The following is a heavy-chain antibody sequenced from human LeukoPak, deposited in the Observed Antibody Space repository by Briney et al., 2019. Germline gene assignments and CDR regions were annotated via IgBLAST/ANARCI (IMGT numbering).Heavy chain of an antibody. CDR1: GFTFSSYE. CDR3: AKIITGTRVFDY. Sequence: GGSLRLSCAASGFTFSSYEMNWVRQAPGKGLEWVSYISSSGSTIYYADSVKGRFTISRDNSKNTLYLQMNSLRAEDTAVYYCAKIITGTRVFDYWGQGTLVTVSS. CDR2: ISSSGSTI. V-gene: IGHV3-48*03. J-gene: IGHJ4*02. D-gene: IGHD1-20*01.